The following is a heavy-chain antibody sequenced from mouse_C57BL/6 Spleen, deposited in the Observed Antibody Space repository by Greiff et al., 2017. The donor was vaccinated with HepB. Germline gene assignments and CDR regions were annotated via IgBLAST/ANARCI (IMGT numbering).Heavy chain of an antibody. CDR3: ARPKLGRYAMDY. V-gene: IGHV1-59*01. D-gene: IGHD4-1*01. CDR2: IDPSDSYT. CDR1: GYTFTSYW. J-gene: IGHJ4*01. Sequence: VQLQQPGAELVRPGTSVKLSCKASGYTFTSYWMHWVKQRPGQGLEWIGVIDPSDSYTNYNQKFKGKATLTVDTSSSTAYMQLSSLTSEDSAVYYCARPKLGRYAMDYWGQGTSVTVSS.